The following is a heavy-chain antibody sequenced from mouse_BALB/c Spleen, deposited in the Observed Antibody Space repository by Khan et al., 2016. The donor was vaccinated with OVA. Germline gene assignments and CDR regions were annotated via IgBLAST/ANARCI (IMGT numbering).Heavy chain of an antibody. CDR1: GYTFTNYG. Sequence: QIQLVQSGPELKKPGETVKISCKASGYTFTNYGMNWVKQAPGKGLKWMGWINTYTGEPTYADDFKGRFAFSLETSASTAYLQISNLKNEDMTTYFCARISSYWYSDVWGAGTKVTVSS. CDR3: ARISSYWYSDV. J-gene: IGHJ1*01. V-gene: IGHV9-1*02. CDR2: INTYTGEP. D-gene: IGHD6-2*01.